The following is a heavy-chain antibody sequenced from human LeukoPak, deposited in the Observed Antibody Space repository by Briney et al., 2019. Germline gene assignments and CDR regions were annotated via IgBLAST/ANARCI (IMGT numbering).Heavy chain of an antibody. CDR2: IYYSGST. Sequence: PSQTLSLTCTVSGGSISSGGYYWSWIRQHPGKGLEWIGYIYYSGSTYYNPSLKSRVTISVDTSKNQFSLKLSSVTAADKAVYYCAREPYYYGSGELGPWGQGTLVTVSS. CDR3: AREPYYYGSGELGP. V-gene: IGHV4-31*03. D-gene: IGHD3-10*01. CDR1: GGSISSGGYY. J-gene: IGHJ5*02.